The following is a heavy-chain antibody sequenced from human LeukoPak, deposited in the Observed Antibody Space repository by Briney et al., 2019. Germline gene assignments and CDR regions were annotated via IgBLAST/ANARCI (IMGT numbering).Heavy chain of an antibody. V-gene: IGHV3-30-3*01. CDR3: AKDLRGSYAGYYFDY. CDR2: ISYDGSNK. Sequence: PGGSLRLSCAASGFTFSSYAMHWVRQAPGKGLEWVAVISYDGSNKYYADSVKGRFTISRDNSKNTLYLQMNSLRAEDTAVYYCAKDLRGSYAGYYFDYWGQGTLVTVSS. J-gene: IGHJ4*02. CDR1: GFTFSSYA. D-gene: IGHD1-26*01.